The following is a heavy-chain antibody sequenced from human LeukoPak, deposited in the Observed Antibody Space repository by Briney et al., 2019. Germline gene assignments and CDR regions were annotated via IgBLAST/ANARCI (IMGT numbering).Heavy chain of an antibody. CDR2: IYTSGST. J-gene: IGHJ3*02. CDR3: ARGGTIFGVVIGSIDAFDI. CDR1: GGSISSYY. V-gene: IGHV4-4*07. Sequence: SETLSLTCTVSGGSISSYYWSWIRQPAGKGLEWIGRIYTSGSTNYNPSLKSRVTMSVDTSKNQFSLKLSSVTAADTAVYYCARGGTIFGVVIGSIDAFDIWGQGTMVTVSS. D-gene: IGHD3-3*01.